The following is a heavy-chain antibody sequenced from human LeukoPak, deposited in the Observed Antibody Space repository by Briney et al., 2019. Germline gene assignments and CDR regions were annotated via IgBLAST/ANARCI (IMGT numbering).Heavy chain of an antibody. CDR3: ARGREYSCSSGYDY. CDR2: IIPIFGTA. Sequence: SVKVSCKASGGTFSSYAISWVRQAPGQGLEWMGGIIPIFGTANYAQKFQGRVTITADEPTSTAYMELSSLRSEDTAVYYCARGREYSCSSGYDYWGQGTLVTVSS. J-gene: IGHJ4*02. V-gene: IGHV1-69*13. D-gene: IGHD6-6*01. CDR1: GGTFSSYA.